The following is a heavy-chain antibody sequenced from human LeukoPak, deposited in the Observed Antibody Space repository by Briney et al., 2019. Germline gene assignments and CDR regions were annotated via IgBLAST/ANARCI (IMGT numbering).Heavy chain of an antibody. CDR1: GFTFSTYS. Sequence: PGGSLRLSCAASGFTFSTYSMNWVRQAPGKGLDWVSYISSSSSTIYYADSVKGRFTISRDSAKNSLYLQMNSLRAEDTAVYYCARTAGRTFDYWGQGTLVTVSS. V-gene: IGHV3-48*01. CDR3: ARTAGRTFDY. CDR2: ISSSSSTI. J-gene: IGHJ4*02. D-gene: IGHD6-6*01.